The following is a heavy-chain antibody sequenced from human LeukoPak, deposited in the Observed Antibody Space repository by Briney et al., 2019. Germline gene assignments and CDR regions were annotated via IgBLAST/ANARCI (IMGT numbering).Heavy chain of an antibody. CDR3: ARGPEDIVVVPANY. J-gene: IGHJ4*02. CDR2: IKQDESEK. Sequence: HPGGSLRLSCAASGFTFSKYWMTWVRQAPGKGLEWVANIKQDESEKYYGDSVKGRFTISRDNAKNSLYLQMNSLRAEDTAVYYCARGPEDIVVVPANYWGQGTLVTVSS. CDR1: GFTFSKYW. D-gene: IGHD2-2*01. V-gene: IGHV3-7*01.